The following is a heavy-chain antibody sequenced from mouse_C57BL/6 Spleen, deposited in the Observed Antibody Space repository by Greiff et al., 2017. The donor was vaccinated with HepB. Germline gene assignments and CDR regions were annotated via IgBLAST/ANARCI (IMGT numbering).Heavy chain of an antibody. CDR2: INPYNGGT. CDR1: GYTFTDYY. J-gene: IGHJ3*01. Sequence: EVQGVESGPVLVKPGASVKMSCKASGYTFTDYYMNWVKQSHGKSLEWIGVINPYNGGTSYNQKFKGKATLTVDKSSSTAYMELNSLTSEDSAVYYCARKESFAYWGQGTLVTVSA. CDR3: ARKESFAY. V-gene: IGHV1-19*01.